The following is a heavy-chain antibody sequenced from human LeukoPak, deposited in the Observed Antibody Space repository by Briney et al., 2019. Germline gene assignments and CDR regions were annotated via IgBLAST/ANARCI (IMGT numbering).Heavy chain of an antibody. J-gene: IGHJ4*02. V-gene: IGHV3-48*01. CDR1: GFTFTNYA. CDR2: ISSSSSTI. D-gene: IGHD5-18*01. CDR3: ASLLTAVDY. Sequence: GGSLRLSCAASGFTFTNYAMSWVRQAPGKGLEWVSYISSSSSTIYYADSVKGRFTISRDNAKNSLYLQMNSLRAEDTAVYYCASLLTAVDYWGQGTLVTVSS.